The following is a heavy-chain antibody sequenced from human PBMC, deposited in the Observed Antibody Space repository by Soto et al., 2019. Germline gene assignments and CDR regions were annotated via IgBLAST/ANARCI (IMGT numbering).Heavy chain of an antibody. J-gene: IGHJ5*02. D-gene: IGHD4-17*01. CDR2: IYHSGTT. CDR1: GGSISSGGYS. CDR3: ARGHGDYVYWFDP. V-gene: IGHV4-30-2*01. Sequence: QLQLQESGSGLVKPSQTLSLTCAVSGGSISSGGYSWSWIRQPPGKGLAWIGYIYHSGTTYYNPSLKSRVTISVDRSKNQFSLKLSSVTAADTAVYYCARGHGDYVYWFDPWGQGTLVTVSS.